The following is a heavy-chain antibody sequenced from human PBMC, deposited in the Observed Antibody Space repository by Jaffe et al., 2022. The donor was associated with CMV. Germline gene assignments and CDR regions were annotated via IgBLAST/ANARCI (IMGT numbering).Heavy chain of an antibody. D-gene: IGHD3-3*01. J-gene: IGHJ4*02. V-gene: IGHV4-34*01. Sequence: QVQLQQWGAGLLKPSETLSLTCAVYGGSFSGYYWSWIRQPPGKGLEWIGEINHSGSTNYNPSLKSRVTISVDTSKNQFSLKLSSVTAADTAVYYCARYIRRVAPFDYWGQGTLVTVSS. CDR1: GGSFSGYY. CDR2: INHSGST. CDR3: ARYIRRVAPFDY.